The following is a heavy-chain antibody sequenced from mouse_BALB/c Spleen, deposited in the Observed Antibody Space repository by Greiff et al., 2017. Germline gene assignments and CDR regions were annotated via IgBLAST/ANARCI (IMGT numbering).Heavy chain of an antibody. V-gene: IGHV2-6-7*01. J-gene: IGHJ4*01. CDR3: ARDEYDYGNAMDY. Sequence: VQLQQSGPGLVAPSQSLSITCTVSGFSLTGYGVNWVRQPPGKGLEWLGMIWGDGSTDYNSALKSRLSISKDNSKSQVFLKMNSLQTDDTARYYCARDEYDYGNAMDYWGQGTSVTVSS. CDR1: GFSLTGYG. CDR2: IWGDGST. D-gene: IGHD2-4*01.